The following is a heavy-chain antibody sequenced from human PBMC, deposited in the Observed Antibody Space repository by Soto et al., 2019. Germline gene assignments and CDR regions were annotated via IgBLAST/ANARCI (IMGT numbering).Heavy chain of an antibody. CDR2: ISAYNGNT. J-gene: IGHJ6*02. V-gene: IGHV1-18*01. CDR1: GYTFTSYG. Sequence: ASVKVSCKASGYTFTSYGISWVRQAPGQGLEWMGWISAYNGNTNYAQKLQGRVTMTTDTSTSTAYMELRSLRSDDTAVYYCARDKGATFGELSSYYGMDVWGQGTTVTVSS. D-gene: IGHD3-10*01. CDR3: ARDKGATFGELSSYYGMDV.